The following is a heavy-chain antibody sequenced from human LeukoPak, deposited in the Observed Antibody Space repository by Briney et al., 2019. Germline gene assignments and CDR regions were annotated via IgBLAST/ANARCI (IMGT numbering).Heavy chain of an antibody. CDR2: INPSGGST. V-gene: IGHV1-46*01. Sequence: ASVKVSCKASGYTFTSYYMHWVRQAPGQGLEWMGIINPSGGSTSYAQKFQGRVTMTRDTSTSTVYMELSSLRSEDTAVYYCTRDKALGYCSSTSCYEEGYYYYYGMDVWGQGTTVTVSS. J-gene: IGHJ6*02. CDR3: TRDKALGYCSSTSCYEEGYYYYYGMDV. D-gene: IGHD2-2*01. CDR1: GYTFTSYY.